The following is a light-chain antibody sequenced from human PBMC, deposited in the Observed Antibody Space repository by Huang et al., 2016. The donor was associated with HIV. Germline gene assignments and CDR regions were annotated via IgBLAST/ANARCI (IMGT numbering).Light chain of an antibody. Sequence: DIQMTQSPFSLSASIGDRVTITCRASQPISNSLAWYQQKPGQAPKLLLYAASRLKSGVPSRFSGSGSGTTYTLTSSSLRPEDFATYYCQQYFTTPPWTFGQGTKLEIK. CDR3: QQYFTTPPWT. CDR1: QPISNS. V-gene: IGKV1-NL1*01. J-gene: IGKJ2*01. CDR2: AAS.